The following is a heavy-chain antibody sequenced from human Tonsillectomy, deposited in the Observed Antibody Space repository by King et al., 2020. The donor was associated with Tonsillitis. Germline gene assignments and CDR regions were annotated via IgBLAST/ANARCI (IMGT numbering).Heavy chain of an antibody. J-gene: IGHJ6*03. CDR1: GYSFSNYW. CDR2: IYPGDSET. Sequence: EVQLVQSGAEVKKPGESLKISCRGSGYSFSNYWIGWVRQMPGKGLEWMGIIYPGDSETTYSPSFQGQVTISVDKSINTAYLQWSSLKASDTAMYYCARFRTKKIVGYTKYYYYMSVWGKGTMVTVSS. V-gene: IGHV5-51*03. CDR3: ARFRTKKIVGYTKYYYYMSV. D-gene: IGHD1-26*01.